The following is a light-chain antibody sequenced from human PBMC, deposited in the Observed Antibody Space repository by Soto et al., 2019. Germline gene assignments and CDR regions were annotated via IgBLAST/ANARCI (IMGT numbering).Light chain of an antibody. CDR3: TPYTGSSIL. J-gene: IGLJ2*01. CDR1: RSDVGAYDY. Sequence: QSALTQPASVSESPGQSITISCTGARSDVGAYDYVSWYQQHPCKAPKLMIYEVINRPSRVSNRFSGYKSGNTAYLNISGLQAGAETDYHCTPYTGSSILLGGGTLLTVL. CDR2: EVI. V-gene: IGLV2-14*01.